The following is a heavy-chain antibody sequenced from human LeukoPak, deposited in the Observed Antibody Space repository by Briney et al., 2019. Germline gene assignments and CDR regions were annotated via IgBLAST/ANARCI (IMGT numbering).Heavy chain of an antibody. CDR1: GGTFSSYA. V-gene: IGHV1-69*01. D-gene: IGHD3-10*01. CDR2: IIPIFGTA. CDR3: ASLRWFGELLTRPDINWFDP. J-gene: IGHJ5*02. Sequence: GASVKVSCKASGGTFSSYAISWVRQAPGQGLEWMGGIIPIFGTANYAQKFQGRVTITAAESTSTAYMELSSLRSEDTAVYYCASLRWFGELLTRPDINWFDPWGQGTLVTVSS.